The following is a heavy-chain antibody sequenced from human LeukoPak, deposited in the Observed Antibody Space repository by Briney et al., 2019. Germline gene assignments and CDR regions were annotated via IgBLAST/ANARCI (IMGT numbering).Heavy chain of an antibody. J-gene: IGHJ4*02. D-gene: IGHD5-24*01. Sequence: PSETLSLTCTVSGGSISSGSYYWSWIRQPAGKGLEWIGRIYTSGSTNYNPSLKSRVTISVDTSKNQFSLKLSSVTAADTAVYFCARDRVPTIWGPGILVTVSS. CDR3: ARDRVPTI. V-gene: IGHV4-61*02. CDR1: GGSISSGSYY. CDR2: IYTSGST.